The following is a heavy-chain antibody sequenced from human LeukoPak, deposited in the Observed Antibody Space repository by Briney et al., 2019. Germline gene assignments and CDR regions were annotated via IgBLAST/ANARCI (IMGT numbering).Heavy chain of an antibody. CDR2: IYYSGST. Sequence: SETLSLTCTVSGGSISSYYWSWIRQPPGKGLEWIGYIYYSGSTNYNPPLKSRVTISVDTSKNQFSLKLSSVTAADTAVYYCARGGVVVTAIVYWGQGTLVTVSS. J-gene: IGHJ4*02. CDR3: ARGGVVVTAIVY. V-gene: IGHV4-59*01. D-gene: IGHD2-21*02. CDR1: GGSISSYY.